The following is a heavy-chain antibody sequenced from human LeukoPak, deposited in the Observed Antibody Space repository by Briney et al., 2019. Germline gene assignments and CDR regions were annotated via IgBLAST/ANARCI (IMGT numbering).Heavy chain of an antibody. CDR3: TTSAYDYVWAYYFDY. CDR1: GFTFSGSA. V-gene: IGHV3-73*01. CDR2: IRGKANTYAT. J-gene: IGHJ4*02. D-gene: IGHD3-16*01. Sequence: GGSLRLSCAASGFTFSGSAIHWVRQAPGKGLEWVGRIRGKANTYATLYDAPVKGRFTISRDDSKNTAYLQMNSLKTEDTAVYYCTTSAYDYVWAYYFDYWGQGTLVTVSS.